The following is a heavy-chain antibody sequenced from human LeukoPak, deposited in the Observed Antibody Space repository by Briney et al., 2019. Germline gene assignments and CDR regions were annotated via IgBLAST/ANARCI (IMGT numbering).Heavy chain of an antibody. CDR2: INPNSGGT. J-gene: IGHJ6*03. D-gene: IGHD6-13*01. CDR1: GYTFTGYY. V-gene: IGHV1-2*02. Sequence: ASVKGSCKASGYTFTGYYIDWVRQAPGQGLEWMGWINPNSGGTNYAQKFQGRVTMTRDTSISTAYMELSRLRSDDTAVYYCARGIAAAYYYYYMDVWGKGTTVTISS. CDR3: ARGIAAAYYYYYMDV.